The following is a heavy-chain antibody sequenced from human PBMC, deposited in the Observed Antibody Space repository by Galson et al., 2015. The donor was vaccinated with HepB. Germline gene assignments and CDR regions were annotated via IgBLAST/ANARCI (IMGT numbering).Heavy chain of an antibody. V-gene: IGHV3-23*01. CDR1: GFTFSNYA. CDR3: AVEVVPAARTLYYGMDV. J-gene: IGHJ6*02. Sequence: SLRLSCAASGFTFSNYAMNWVRQAPGKGLEWVSTISGSGGSTYYGDSVKGRFTVSRDNSKNTLYLQMNSLRTEDTAVYYCAVEVVPAARTLYYGMDVWGQGTTVTVSS. CDR2: ISGSGGST. D-gene: IGHD2-2*01.